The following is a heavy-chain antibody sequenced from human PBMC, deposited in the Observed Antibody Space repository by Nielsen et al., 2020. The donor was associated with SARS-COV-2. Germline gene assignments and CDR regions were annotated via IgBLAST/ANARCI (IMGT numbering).Heavy chain of an antibody. Sequence: ASVKVSCKASGYTFTSYGISWVRQAPGQGLEWMGWISAYNGNTNYAQKLQGRVTMTTDTSTSTAYMELRSLRSDDTAVYYCARDGSAAAGTVWDINDAFDIWGQGTMVTVSS. CDR2: ISAYNGNT. D-gene: IGHD6-13*01. V-gene: IGHV1-18*04. CDR3: ARDGSAAAGTVWDINDAFDI. CDR1: GYTFTSYG. J-gene: IGHJ3*02.